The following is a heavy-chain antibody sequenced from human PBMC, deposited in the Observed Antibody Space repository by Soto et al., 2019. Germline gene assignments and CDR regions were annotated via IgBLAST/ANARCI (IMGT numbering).Heavy chain of an antibody. D-gene: IGHD1-26*01. V-gene: IGHV3-23*01. CDR2: ISGSGDST. Sequence: EVQLLESGGGLVQPGGSLRLSCAASGFTFSSYAMRWVRRAPVKGLEWVSAISGSGDSTYYADHVKGRFTISRDNSKKTLYLQMNSLIAVDTAVYYCARRGSGSYYDYCGQGTLVTVSS. J-gene: IGHJ4*02. CDR3: ARRGSGSYYDY. CDR1: GFTFSSYA.